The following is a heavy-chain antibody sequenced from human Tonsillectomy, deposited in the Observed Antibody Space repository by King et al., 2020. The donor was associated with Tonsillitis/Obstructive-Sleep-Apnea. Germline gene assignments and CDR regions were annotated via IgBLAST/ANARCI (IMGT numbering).Heavy chain of an antibody. CDR2: IKSKTDGGTT. CDR1: GFTFSNAW. CDR3: TTGRIWVGATTEWYY. V-gene: IGHV3-15*07. J-gene: IGHJ4*02. D-gene: IGHD1-26*01. Sequence: VQLVESGGGLVKPGGSLRLSCAASGFTFSNAWMNWVRQAPGKGLEWVGRIKSKTDGGTTDYAAPVKGRFTISRDDSKNTLYLQMNSLKTEDTAVYYCTTGRIWVGATTEWYYWGQGTLVTVSS.